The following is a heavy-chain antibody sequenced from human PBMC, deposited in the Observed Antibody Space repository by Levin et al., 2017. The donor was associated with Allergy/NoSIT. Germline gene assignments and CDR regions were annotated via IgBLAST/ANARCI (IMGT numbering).Heavy chain of an antibody. CDR3: ARAFGVVTTYFDY. D-gene: IGHD3-3*01. CDR1: GFTFSSYG. Sequence: QPGGSLRLSCAASGFTFSSYGMHWVRQAPGKGLEWVAVIWYDGSNKYYADSVKGRFTISRDNSKNTLYLQMNSLRAEDTAVYYCARAFGVVTTYFDYWGQGTLVTVSS. CDR2: IWYDGSNK. V-gene: IGHV3-33*01. J-gene: IGHJ4*02.